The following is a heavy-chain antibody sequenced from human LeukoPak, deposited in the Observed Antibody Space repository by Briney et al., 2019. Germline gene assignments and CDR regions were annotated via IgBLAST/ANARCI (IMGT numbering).Heavy chain of an antibody. CDR2: VDPENGER. D-gene: IGHD3-10*01. V-gene: IGHV1-69-2*01. CDR1: GDTLRDHY. Sequence: ATVKISCKLSGDTLRDHYMHRVPQAAGQGLDGMGRVDPENGERMYAENFHGRVIITADTSTNTAYMELSSLRSEDTAVYYCATDRIDYGSGRRCYMDVWGKGTTVTVSS. CDR3: ATDRIDYGSGRRCYMDV. J-gene: IGHJ6*03.